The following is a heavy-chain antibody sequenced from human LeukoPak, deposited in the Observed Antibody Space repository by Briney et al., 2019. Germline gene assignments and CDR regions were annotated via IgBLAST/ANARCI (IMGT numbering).Heavy chain of an antibody. CDR2: INHSGST. J-gene: IGHJ3*02. CDR1: GGSFSGYY. Sequence: SETLSLTCAVYGGSFSGYYWSWIRQPPGKGLEWIGEINHSGSTNYNPSLKSRVTISVDTSKNQFSLKLSSVTAADTAVYYCASPRLGGAFDIWGQGTMVTVPS. CDR3: ASPRLGGAFDI. V-gene: IGHV4-34*01. D-gene: IGHD7-27*01.